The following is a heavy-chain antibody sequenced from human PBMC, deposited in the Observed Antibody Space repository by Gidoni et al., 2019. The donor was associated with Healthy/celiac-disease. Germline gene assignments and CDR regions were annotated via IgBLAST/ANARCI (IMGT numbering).Heavy chain of an antibody. J-gene: IGHJ4*02. Sequence: QVQLVESGGGVVQPGRSLRLSCAASGFTFSSYAMHWVRQAPGKGLEVVAVISYDGSNKYYADSVKGRFTISRDNSKNTLYLQMNSLRAEDTAVYYCARNTAMVGLDYWGQGTLVTVSS. V-gene: IGHV3-30*04. CDR3: ARNTAMVGLDY. D-gene: IGHD5-18*01. CDR1: GFTFSSYA. CDR2: ISYDGSNK.